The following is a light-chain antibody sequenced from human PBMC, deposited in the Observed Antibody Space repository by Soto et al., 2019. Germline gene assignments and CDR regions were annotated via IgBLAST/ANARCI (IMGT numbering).Light chain of an antibody. CDR3: QYQGS. J-gene: IGKJ4*01. CDR2: DVS. Sequence: IVLTQSPDTLSLSPGQRATLSCRASQSVSMRYLAWYQQKPGQAPILLIYDVSERASDIPDRFSGSGSGTDFTLTINRLVPEDVAVYYCQYQGSFGGGTKVEIE. V-gene: IGKV3-20*01. CDR1: QSVSMRY.